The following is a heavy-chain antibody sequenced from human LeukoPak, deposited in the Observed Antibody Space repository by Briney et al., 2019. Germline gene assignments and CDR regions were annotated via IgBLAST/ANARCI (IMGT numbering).Heavy chain of an antibody. CDR3: AKGGIDIVVVPAAIGNWFDP. V-gene: IGHV3-30*18. D-gene: IGHD2-2*02. CDR2: ISYDGSNK. J-gene: IGHJ5*02. Sequence: GGSLRLSCAASGFTFSSYGMHWVRQAPGKGLEWVAVISYDGSNKYYADSVKGRFTISRDNSKNTLYLQMDSLRAEDTAVYYCAKGGIDIVVVPAAIGNWFDPWGQGTLVTVSS. CDR1: GFTFSSYG.